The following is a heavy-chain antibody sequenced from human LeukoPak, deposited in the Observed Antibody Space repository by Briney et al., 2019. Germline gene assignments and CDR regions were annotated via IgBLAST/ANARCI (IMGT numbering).Heavy chain of an antibody. J-gene: IGHJ5*02. CDR1: GDSVTSSSYC. CDR3: VRHRSGQAWLDP. Sequence: PSETLSLTCTVAGDSVTSSSYCWGWIRQPPGKGLEWIGCIYYSGSSYYNSSLNSRVTISVDTSKNEFSLRLKPVTATDTALYYCVRHRSGQAWLDPWGQGTLVTVSS. V-gene: IGHV4-39*01. CDR2: IYYSGSS. D-gene: IGHD1-26*01.